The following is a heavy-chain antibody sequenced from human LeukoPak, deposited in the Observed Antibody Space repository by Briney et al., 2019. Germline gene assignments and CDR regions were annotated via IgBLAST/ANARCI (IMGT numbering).Heavy chain of an antibody. CDR3: AKRVASANDAFDI. Sequence: GGSLRLSCAASGFTFSSYSMNWVRQAPGKGLEWVSSISSGSTYIYYGDSLKGRFTISRDNAKNSLYLQMNSLRAEDTAVYYCAKRVASANDAFDIWGQGTMVTVSS. D-gene: IGHD6-13*01. V-gene: IGHV3-21*01. CDR2: ISSGSTYI. J-gene: IGHJ3*02. CDR1: GFTFSSYS.